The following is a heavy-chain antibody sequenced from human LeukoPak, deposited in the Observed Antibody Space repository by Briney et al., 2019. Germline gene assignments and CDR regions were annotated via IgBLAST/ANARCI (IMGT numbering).Heavy chain of an antibody. V-gene: IGHV3-74*01. D-gene: IGHD3-10*01. Sequence: PGGSLRLSCAASGFTFSNYWMHWVRQAPGKGLVWVSRIYTDGSSTNYADSVKGRLTISRDNAKNTLYLQMNSLRAEDTAVYYCARGRGPYGWFDPWGQGTLVTVSS. CDR2: IYTDGSST. CDR3: ARGRGPYGWFDP. CDR1: GFTFSNYW. J-gene: IGHJ5*02.